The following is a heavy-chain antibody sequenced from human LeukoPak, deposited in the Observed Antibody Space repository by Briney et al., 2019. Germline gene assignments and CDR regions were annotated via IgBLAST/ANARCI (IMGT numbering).Heavy chain of an antibody. CDR2: IYYSGST. Sequence: SETLSLTCTVSGGSISSYYWSWIRQPPGEGLEWIGYIYYSGSTNYNPSLKSRVTISVDTSKNQFSLKLSSVTAADTAVYYCARHEGGTVTTPFDYWGQGTLVTVSS. CDR1: GGSISSYY. CDR3: ARHEGGTVTTPFDY. J-gene: IGHJ4*02. V-gene: IGHV4-59*08. D-gene: IGHD4-17*01.